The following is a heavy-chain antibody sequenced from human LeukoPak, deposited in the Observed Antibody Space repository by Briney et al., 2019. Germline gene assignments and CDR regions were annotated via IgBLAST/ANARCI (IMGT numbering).Heavy chain of an antibody. CDR3: TRDKAGGSGSYYHGAYFDY. Sequence: GGSLRLSCTASGFTFGDYAMSWFRQAPGKGLGWVGFIRSKAYGGTTEYAASVKGRFTISTDDSKSIAYLQMNSLKTEDTAVYYCTRDKAGGSGSYYHGAYFDYWGQGTLVTVSS. V-gene: IGHV3-49*03. CDR1: GFTFGDYA. J-gene: IGHJ4*02. CDR2: IRSKAYGGTT. D-gene: IGHD3-10*01.